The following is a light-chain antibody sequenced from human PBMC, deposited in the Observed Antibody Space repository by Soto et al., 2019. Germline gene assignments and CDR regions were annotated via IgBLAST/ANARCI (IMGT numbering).Light chain of an antibody. CDR3: AAWDDSLSGHCV. CDR2: RNN. Sequence: QSVLTQPPSASGTPGQRVTISCSGSISNIGSNYVYWYQQLPGTAPKLLIYRNNQRPSGVPDRFSGSKSGTSASLAISGLRSEYEADYYCAAWDDSLSGHCVFGGGTKLTVL. J-gene: IGLJ3*02. V-gene: IGLV1-47*01. CDR1: ISNIGSNY.